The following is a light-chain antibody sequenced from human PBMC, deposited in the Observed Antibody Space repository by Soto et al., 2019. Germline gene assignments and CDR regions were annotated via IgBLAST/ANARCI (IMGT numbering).Light chain of an antibody. V-gene: IGLV2-8*01. CDR3: NSYAGSNSFV. CDR1: SSDVGAYNY. Sequence: QSVLTQPPSASGSPGQSVTISCTGTSSDVGAYNYVSWYQQHPGRAPKLVIFEVNKRPSGVPDRFSGSESGNTASLTVSGLQTEDEADYYCNSYAGSNSFVFGTGTKLTVL. J-gene: IGLJ1*01. CDR2: EVN.